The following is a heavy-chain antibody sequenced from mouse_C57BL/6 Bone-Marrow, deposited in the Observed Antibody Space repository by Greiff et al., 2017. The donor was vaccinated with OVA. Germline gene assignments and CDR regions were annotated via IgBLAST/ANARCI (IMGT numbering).Heavy chain of an antibody. CDR3: AREDGWGENYFDY. D-gene: IGHD2-3*01. CDR2: IHPNSGST. J-gene: IGHJ2*01. V-gene: IGHV1-64*01. Sequence: QVQLQQPGAELVKPGASVKLSCKASGYTFTSYWMHWVKQRPGQGLEWIGMIHPNSGSTNYNEKFKSKATLTVDKSSSTAYMQLSSLTSEDSAVYYCAREDGWGENYFDYWGQGTTLTVSS. CDR1: GYTFTSYW.